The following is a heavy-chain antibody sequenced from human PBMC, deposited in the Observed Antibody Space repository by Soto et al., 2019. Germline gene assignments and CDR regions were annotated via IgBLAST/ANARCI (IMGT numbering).Heavy chain of an antibody. CDR3: ATGVVVVAASQLGWFDP. Sequence: QVQLVQSGAEVKKPGSSVKVSCKASGGTFSRDAISWVRQAPGQGLEWMGGIVPMFGTAKYAQKFQGRLTITADESTSTAYMELSSLRSEDTAVYYCATGVVVVAASQLGWFDPWGQGTLVTVSS. J-gene: IGHJ5*02. CDR2: IVPMFGTA. D-gene: IGHD2-15*01. CDR1: GGTFSRDA. V-gene: IGHV1-69*01.